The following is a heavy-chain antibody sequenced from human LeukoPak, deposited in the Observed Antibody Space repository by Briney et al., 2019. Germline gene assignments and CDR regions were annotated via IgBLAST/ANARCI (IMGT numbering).Heavy chain of an antibody. CDR3: AKENPSYGLHSDY. V-gene: IGHV3-23*01. CDR1: GFTFSSYA. Sequence: GGSLRLSCAASGFTFSSYAMSWVREAPGKGLEGVSAISGSGGSTYYEDSVKGRFTISRDNSNNTLYLQMTSLRAEDTAVYYCAKENPSYGLHSDYWGQGTLVTVSS. CDR2: ISGSGGST. D-gene: IGHD5-18*01. J-gene: IGHJ4*02.